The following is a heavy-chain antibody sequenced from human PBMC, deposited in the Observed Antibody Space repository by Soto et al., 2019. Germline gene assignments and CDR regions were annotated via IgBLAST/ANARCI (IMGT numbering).Heavy chain of an antibody. CDR1: GFTFSGSA. Sequence: GGSLRLSCAASGFTFSGSAMHWVRQASGKGLEWVGRIRSKANSYATAYAASVKGRFTISRDDSKNTAYLQMNSLKTEDTAVYYCTRLISRGGGAGLPSYYYYGMDVWGQGTTVTVSS. CDR3: TRLISRGGGAGLPSYYYYGMDV. J-gene: IGHJ6*02. V-gene: IGHV3-73*01. D-gene: IGHD4-17*01. CDR2: IRSKANSYAT.